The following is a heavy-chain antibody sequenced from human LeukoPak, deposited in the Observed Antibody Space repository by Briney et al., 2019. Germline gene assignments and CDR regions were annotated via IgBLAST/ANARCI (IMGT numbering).Heavy chain of an antibody. CDR1: GGTFSSYA. CDR3: ARAPSLRDCSSTSCYYYYYMDV. J-gene: IGHJ6*03. CDR2: IIPIFGTA. D-gene: IGHD2-2*01. V-gene: IGHV1-69*13. Sequence: ASVKVSCKASGGTFSSYAISWVRQAPGQGLEWMGGIIPIFGTASYAQKFQGRVTITADESTSTAYMELSSLRSEDTAVYYCARAPSLRDCSSTSCYYYYYMDVWGKGTTVTVSS.